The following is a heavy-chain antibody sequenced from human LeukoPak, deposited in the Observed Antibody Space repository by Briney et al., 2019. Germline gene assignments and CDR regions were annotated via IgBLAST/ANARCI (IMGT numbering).Heavy chain of an antibody. D-gene: IGHD1-26*01. CDR2: IYYSGST. Sequence: PSETLPLTCTVSGGSISSYYWSWIRQPPGKGLEWIGYIYYSGSTNYNPSLKSRVTISVDTSKNQFSLKLSSVTAADTAIYYCARGSLPPRIVGATHLIYWGQGTLVTVSS. CDR1: GGSISSYY. CDR3: ARGSLPPRIVGATHLIY. V-gene: IGHV4-59*12. J-gene: IGHJ4*02.